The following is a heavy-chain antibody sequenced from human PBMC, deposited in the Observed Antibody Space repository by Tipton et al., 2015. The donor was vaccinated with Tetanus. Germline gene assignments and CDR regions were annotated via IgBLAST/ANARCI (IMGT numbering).Heavy chain of an antibody. Sequence: GSLRLSCGASGFAFSSYAMSWVRQAPGKGLQWVSAISGSGAGTYYADSVKGRFTISRDNSKNTLYLQTNSLRAEDTAVYYCAKHEGGYFDYWGQGTLVTVSS. J-gene: IGHJ4*02. CDR1: GFAFSSYA. V-gene: IGHV3-23*01. D-gene: IGHD3-16*01. CDR2: ISGSGAGT. CDR3: AKHEGGYFDY.